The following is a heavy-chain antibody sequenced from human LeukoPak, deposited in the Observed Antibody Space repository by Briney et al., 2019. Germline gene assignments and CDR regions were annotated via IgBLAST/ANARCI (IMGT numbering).Heavy chain of an antibody. V-gene: IGHV1-69*13. CDR2: IIPIFGTA. CDR1: GGTFSSYA. CDR3: ARYCSSTSCYERNKNWFDP. Sequence: ASVKVSCKASGGTFSSYAISWVRQAPGQGLEWMGGIIPIFGTANYAQKFQGRVTITADESTSTAYMELSSLRSEDTAVYYCARYCSSTSCYERNKNWFDPWGQGTLVTVSS. J-gene: IGHJ5*02. D-gene: IGHD2-2*01.